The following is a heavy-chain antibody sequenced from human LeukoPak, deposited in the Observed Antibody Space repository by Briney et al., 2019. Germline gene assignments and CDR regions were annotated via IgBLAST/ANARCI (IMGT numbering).Heavy chain of an antibody. V-gene: IGHV3-21*01. CDR2: ISSSSSDI. Sequence: PGGSLRLSCAASGFTFSSYSMNWVRQAPGKGLEWVSSISSSSSDIYYADSVKGRFTISRDNAKNSLYLQMNSPRAEDTAVYYCVGWINRIAAAGTHDAFDIWGQGTKVTVSS. CDR1: GFTFSSYS. J-gene: IGHJ3*02. CDR3: VGWINRIAAAGTHDAFDI. D-gene: IGHD6-13*01.